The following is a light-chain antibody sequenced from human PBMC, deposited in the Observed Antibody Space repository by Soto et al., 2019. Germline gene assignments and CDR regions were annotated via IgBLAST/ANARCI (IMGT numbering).Light chain of an antibody. Sequence: EIVLTQSPGTLSLSPGERATLSCRASQTARNNYLAWYQQKPGQAPRLLIYDASSRATGIPDRFSGGGSGTDFTLTISRLEPEDFAVYYCQQFSSYPLTFGGGTKVDIK. CDR3: QQFSSYPLT. J-gene: IGKJ4*01. CDR2: DAS. CDR1: QTARNNY. V-gene: IGKV3-20*01.